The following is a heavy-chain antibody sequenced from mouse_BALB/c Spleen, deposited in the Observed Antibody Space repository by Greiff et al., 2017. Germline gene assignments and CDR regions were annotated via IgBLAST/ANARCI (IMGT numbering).Heavy chain of an antibody. J-gene: IGHJ2*01. CDR3: ARGMITTGFDY. D-gene: IGHD2-4*01. CDR2: ISYDGSN. Sequence: EVKLMESGPGLVKPSQSLSLTCSVTGYSITSGYYWNWIRQFPGNKLEWMGYISYDGSNNYNPSLKNRISITRDTSKNQFFLKLNSVTTEDTATYYCARGMITTGFDYWGQGTTLTVSS. V-gene: IGHV3-6*02. CDR1: GYSITSGYY.